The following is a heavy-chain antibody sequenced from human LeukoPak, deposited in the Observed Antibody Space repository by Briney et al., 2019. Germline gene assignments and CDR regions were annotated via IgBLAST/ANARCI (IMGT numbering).Heavy chain of an antibody. CDR3: ARDRGYVIDI. V-gene: IGHV3-74*01. J-gene: IGHJ3*02. CDR2: INSDGSST. D-gene: IGHD5-12*01. CDR1: GFTFSTYW. Sequence: GGSLRLSCAAPGFTFSTYWMHWVRQAPGKGVVGVSRINSDGSSTSYADSVKGRFTISRDNAKNTLYLQMNNLRAEDTAVYYCARDRGYVIDIWGQGTMVTVSS.